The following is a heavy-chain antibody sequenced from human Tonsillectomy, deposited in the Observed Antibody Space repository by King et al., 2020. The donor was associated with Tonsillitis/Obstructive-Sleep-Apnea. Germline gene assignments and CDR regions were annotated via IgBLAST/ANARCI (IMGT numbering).Heavy chain of an antibody. CDR2: IWYDGSNK. J-gene: IGHJ6*03. CDR1: GFTFSSYG. CDR3: ARGPDFWSGYQYYYYYMDV. V-gene: IGHV3-33*01. D-gene: IGHD3-3*01. Sequence: VQLVESGGGVVQPGRSLRLSCAASGFTFSSYGMHWVRQAPGKWLEWLAVIWYDGSNKYYGDSVKGRFTISRDNSKNTLYLQMNSLRAEDTAVYYCARGPDFWSGYQYYYYYMDVWGKGTTVTVSS.